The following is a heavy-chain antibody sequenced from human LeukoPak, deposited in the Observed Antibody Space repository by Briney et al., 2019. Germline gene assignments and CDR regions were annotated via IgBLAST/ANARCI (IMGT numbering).Heavy chain of an antibody. CDR1: GGAISSYY. Sequence: PSETLSLTRTVSGGAISSYYWLWMGPPAGKGREGMGYIYYSGSTNYNPSLKSRVTISVDTSKNQFSLKVSSVTAADTAVYYCARREREIRARDAFDIWGQGTMVTVSS. D-gene: IGHD1-26*01. CDR3: ARREREIRARDAFDI. CDR2: IYYSGST. J-gene: IGHJ3*02. V-gene: IGHV4-59*08.